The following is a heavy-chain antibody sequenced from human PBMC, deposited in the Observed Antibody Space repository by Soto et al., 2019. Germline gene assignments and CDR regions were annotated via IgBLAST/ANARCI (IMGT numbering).Heavy chain of an antibody. Sequence: EVQLVQSGAEVKKPGESLKISCKAFGYSFSTYWIGWVRQMPGKGLEWMGIIYPGDSDTRYSPSFQGQVTISADKSISTAYLQWSSLKASDNAMYYCARRKLGEITGTSEYFDYWGQGTLVTGSS. V-gene: IGHV5-51*01. CDR1: GYSFSTYW. CDR3: ARRKLGEITGTSEYFDY. D-gene: IGHD1-1*01. CDR2: IYPGDSDT. J-gene: IGHJ4*02.